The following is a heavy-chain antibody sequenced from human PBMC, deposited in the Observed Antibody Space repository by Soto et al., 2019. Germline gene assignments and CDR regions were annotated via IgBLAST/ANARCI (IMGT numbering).Heavy chain of an antibody. CDR2: ISGSGGST. J-gene: IGHJ5*02. CDR1: GFTFSSYA. D-gene: IGHD2-15*01. Sequence: EVQLLESGGGLVQPGGSLRLSCAASGFTFSSYAMSWVRQAPGKGLEWVSAISGSGGSTYYADSVKGRFTISRDNTKNTLYLHMSWLSADDTAVYYCAKDPLLVVVVAAPKDWCDPWGQGTLVTVSS. V-gene: IGHV3-23*01. CDR3: AKDPLLVVVVAAPKDWCDP.